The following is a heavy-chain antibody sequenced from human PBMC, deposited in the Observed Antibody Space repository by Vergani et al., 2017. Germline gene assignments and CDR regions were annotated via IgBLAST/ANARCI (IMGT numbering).Heavy chain of an antibody. V-gene: IGHV3-30*18. J-gene: IGHJ6*02. CDR3: AKDQGLRSYYGMDV. CDR2: ISYDGSNK. CDR1: GFTFSSYG. D-gene: IGHD4-17*01. Sequence: QVQLVESGGGVVQPGRSLRLSCAASGFTFSSYGMHWVRQAPGKGLEGVAVISYDGSNKYYADSVKGRFTISRDNSKNTLYLQMNSLRAEDTAVYYCAKDQGLRSYYGMDVWGQGTTVTVSS.